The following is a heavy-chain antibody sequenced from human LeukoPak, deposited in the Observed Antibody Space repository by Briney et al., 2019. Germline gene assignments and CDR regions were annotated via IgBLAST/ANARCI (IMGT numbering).Heavy chain of an antibody. CDR2: ISANDGKT. Sequence: SVKVSCKASGFVFTSYGFTWVRQAPGQGLEWMGWISANDGKTHYSERHQGRVTMSTDTVTSTAYMELRSLRSDDTAVYYCARELHVERDDYWGQGTLVTVSS. J-gene: IGHJ4*02. CDR3: ARELHVERDDY. V-gene: IGHV1-18*01. CDR1: GFVFTSYG. D-gene: IGHD1-1*01.